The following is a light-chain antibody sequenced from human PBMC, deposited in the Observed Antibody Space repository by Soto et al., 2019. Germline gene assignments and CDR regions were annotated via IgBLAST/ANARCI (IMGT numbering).Light chain of an antibody. CDR1: SSDVGGYNY. J-gene: IGLJ1*01. V-gene: IGLV2-14*01. CDR2: EVN. Sequence: ALTQPASVSGSPGQSITISCTGTSSDVGGYNYVSWYQQHPGNAPRLMIYEVNNRPSGVPNRFSGSKSGNTASLTISRLQAEDEADYYCNSKASSRTPFVFGTGTKVTVL. CDR3: NSKASSRTPFV.